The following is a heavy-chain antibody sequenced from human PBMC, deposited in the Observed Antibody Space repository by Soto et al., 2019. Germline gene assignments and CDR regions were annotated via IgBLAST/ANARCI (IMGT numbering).Heavy chain of an antibody. Sequence: PGGSLRRSCAASGFTFDDYVMHWVRQAPGKGLEWVSGISWNSGSIGYADSVKGRFTISRDNAKNSLYLQMNSLRAEDTALYYCAKDTSYGDYYYYGMDVWGQGTTVTVSS. CDR1: GFTFDDYV. CDR2: ISWNSGSI. D-gene: IGHD5-18*01. CDR3: AKDTSYGDYYYYGMDV. V-gene: IGHV3-9*01. J-gene: IGHJ6*02.